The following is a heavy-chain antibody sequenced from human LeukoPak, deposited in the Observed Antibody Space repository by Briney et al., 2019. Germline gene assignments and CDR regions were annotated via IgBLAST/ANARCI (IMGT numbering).Heavy chain of an antibody. D-gene: IGHD6-19*01. CDR1: EGTFSSYD. CDR2: IIPIFGTA. CDR3: ARVYSSGWYVY. J-gene: IGHJ4*02. V-gene: IGHV1-69*13. Sequence: GASVKVSCKASEGTFSSYDISWVRQAPRQGLEWMGGIIPIFGTANYAQKFQGRVTITADESTSTAYMELSSLRSEDTAVYYCARVYSSGWYVYWGQGTLVTVSS.